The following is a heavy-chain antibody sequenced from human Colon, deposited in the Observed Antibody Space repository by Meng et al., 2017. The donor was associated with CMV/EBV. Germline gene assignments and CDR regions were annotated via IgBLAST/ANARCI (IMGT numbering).Heavy chain of an antibody. D-gene: IGHD3-3*01. CDR1: GYTFTGYL. V-gene: IGHV1-2*02. CDR3: GTFGGDFDY. Sequence: QGHLIQSGAELREPGASVKIACKAAGYTFTGYLIHWVRQAPGQGLEWMGWINPYSGDTIYAQKFEVGVTMTRDASITTAYLELSSLKSDDTAVYYCGTFGGDFDYWGQGTLVTAPQ. CDR2: INPYSGDT. J-gene: IGHJ4*02.